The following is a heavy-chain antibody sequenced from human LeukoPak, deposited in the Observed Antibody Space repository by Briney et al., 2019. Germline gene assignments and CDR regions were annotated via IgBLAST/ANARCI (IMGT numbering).Heavy chain of an antibody. Sequence: GGSLRLSCAAPGFTFSSYSMNWVRQAPGKGLEWVSSISSSSSYIYYADSVKGRFTISRDNAKNSLYLQMNSLRAEDTAVYYCARDGTIFGVVIFGMDVWGQGTTVIVSS. J-gene: IGHJ6*02. V-gene: IGHV3-21*01. CDR1: GFTFSSYS. D-gene: IGHD3-3*01. CDR3: ARDGTIFGVVIFGMDV. CDR2: ISSSSSYI.